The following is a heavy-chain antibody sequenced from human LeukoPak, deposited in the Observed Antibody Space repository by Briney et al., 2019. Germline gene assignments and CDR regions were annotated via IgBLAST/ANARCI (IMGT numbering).Heavy chain of an antibody. CDR1: GDSFSSNSAA. Sequence: SQTLSLTCAISGDSFSSNSAAWNWIRQSPSRGLEWLGRTYYRSKWYNDYAVSVKIRITINPDTSKNQFSLQLNSVTPEYTAVYYCARDEAAGTVIVVGAFDIWGQGTMVTVSS. CDR2: TYYRSKWYN. CDR3: ARDEAAGTVIVVGAFDI. J-gene: IGHJ3*02. D-gene: IGHD3-22*01. V-gene: IGHV6-1*01.